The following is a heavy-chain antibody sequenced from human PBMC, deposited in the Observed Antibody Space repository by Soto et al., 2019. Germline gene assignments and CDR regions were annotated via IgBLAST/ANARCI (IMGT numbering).Heavy chain of an antibody. CDR3: ARLPVTASFNAFDI. CDR1: GFIFSSYS. V-gene: IGHV3-48*02. Sequence: EVQLVESGGGLVQPGGSLRLSCAASGFIFSSYSMNWVRQAPGKGLEWVSYIRSSSSTIYYADSVKGRFTISRDNAKNSLYLQMNSLRDEDTAVYYCARLPVTASFNAFDIWGQGTMVIVSS. D-gene: IGHD2-21*02. J-gene: IGHJ3*02. CDR2: IRSSSSTI.